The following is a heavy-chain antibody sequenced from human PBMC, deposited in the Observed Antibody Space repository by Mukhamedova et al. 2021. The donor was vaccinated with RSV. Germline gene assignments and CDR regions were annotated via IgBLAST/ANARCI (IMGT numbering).Heavy chain of an antibody. CDR3: ATVRQWLIDY. CDR2: INRDGGNT. V-gene: IGHV3-43*02. D-gene: IGHD6-19*01. Sequence: VRQAPGKGLEWVSLINRDGGNTYYADSVRGRFTISRDNSKNSLYLQMNSLRTEDTALYYCATVRQWLIDYWGQGTLVTVSS. J-gene: IGHJ4*02.